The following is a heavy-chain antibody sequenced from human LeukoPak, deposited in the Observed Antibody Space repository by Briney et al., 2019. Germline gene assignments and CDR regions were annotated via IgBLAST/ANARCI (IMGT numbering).Heavy chain of an antibody. CDR1: GFTFSSYW. J-gene: IGHJ6*03. V-gene: IGHV3-74*01. Sequence: GGSLRLSCAASGFTFSSYWMHWVRQAPGKGLVWVSRINSDGSSTSYADSVKGRFTISRDNAKNTLYLQMNSLRAEDTAVYYCARAGSGGSCNPRISDLCCYYMDVWGKGTTVTVSS. CDR2: INSDGSST. CDR3: ARAGSGGSCNPRISDLCCYYMDV. D-gene: IGHD2-15*01.